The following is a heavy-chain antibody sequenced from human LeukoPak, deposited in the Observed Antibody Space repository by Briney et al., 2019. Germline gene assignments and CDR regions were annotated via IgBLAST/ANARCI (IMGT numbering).Heavy chain of an antibody. CDR1: GGSVSSTSFY. Sequence: SETLSLTCTVSGGSVSSTSFYWGWIRQPPGKGLEWIGSVYYSGSTYYNPSLKSRVTISVDTSNNQFSLKLTSLTAADTAVYYCARGIGYSSTYYSNTFDYWGQGTLVTVSS. D-gene: IGHD6-13*01. CDR3: ARGIGYSSTYYSNTFDY. J-gene: IGHJ4*02. V-gene: IGHV4-39*07. CDR2: VYYSGST.